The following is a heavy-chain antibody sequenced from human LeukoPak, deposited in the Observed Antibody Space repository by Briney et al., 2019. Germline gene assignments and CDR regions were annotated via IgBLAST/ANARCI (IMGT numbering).Heavy chain of an antibody. V-gene: IGHV4-61*02. CDR3: ARLRWIRAFDI. D-gene: IGHD5-18*01. J-gene: IGHJ3*02. Sequence: SETLSLTCTVSGDSINSSNYYWSWIRQPAGKGLEWIGRIYTSGSTNYNPSLKSRVTISVDTSKNQFSLKLSSVTAADTAVYYCARLRWIRAFDIWGQGTMVTVSS. CDR2: IYTSGST. CDR1: GDSINSSNYY.